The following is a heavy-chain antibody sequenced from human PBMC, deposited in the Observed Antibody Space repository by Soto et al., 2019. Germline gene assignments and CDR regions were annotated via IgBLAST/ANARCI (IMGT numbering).Heavy chain of an antibody. D-gene: IGHD4-4*01. Sequence: PGGSLRLSCVASEFTFSSYAMSWVRQAPGKGLEWVSAISYSGGSTYYADSVKGRFTISRDNSKNTLYLQMNSLRDEDTAVYYCAKVPTGEMATVFQAFDIWGQGTMVTV. CDR1: EFTFSSYA. J-gene: IGHJ3*02. CDR3: AKVPTGEMATVFQAFDI. CDR2: ISYSGGST. V-gene: IGHV3-23*01.